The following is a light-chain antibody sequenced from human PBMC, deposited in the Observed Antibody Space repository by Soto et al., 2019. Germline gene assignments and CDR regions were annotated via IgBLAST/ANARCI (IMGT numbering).Light chain of an antibody. V-gene: IGKV1-12*01. Sequence: DIQMTQSPSSVSASVGDRVTITCRASQGISSWLAWHQQKPGKAPKFLIYAASSFQSGVPSRFSGSGSGTDFTLTISSLQPEDFATYYCQQANSFPLTFGGGTKVEIK. J-gene: IGKJ4*01. CDR2: AAS. CDR1: QGISSW. CDR3: QQANSFPLT.